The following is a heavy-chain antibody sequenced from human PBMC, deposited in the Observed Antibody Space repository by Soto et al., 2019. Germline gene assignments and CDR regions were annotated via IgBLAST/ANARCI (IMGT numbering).Heavy chain of an antibody. J-gene: IGHJ4*02. CDR1: GGSISSGGYS. Sequence: SETLSLTCAVSGGSISSGGYSWSWIRQPPGKGLEWIGYIYHSGSTYYNPSLKSRVTISVDTSKNQFSLKLSSVTAADTAVYYCARDSPQGDTAMVSLDYWGQGTLVTVSS. CDR3: ARDSPQGDTAMVSLDY. CDR2: IYHSGST. V-gene: IGHV4-30-2*05. D-gene: IGHD5-18*01.